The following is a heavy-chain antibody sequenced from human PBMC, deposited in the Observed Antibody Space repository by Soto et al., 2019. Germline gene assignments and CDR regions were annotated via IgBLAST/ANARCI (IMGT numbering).Heavy chain of an antibody. Sequence: GGSLRLSCETSGFTFSAYSMSWVRQTPGKRLEWVSYIDSITGSTKLYADSVRGRFTISRDEAKRSLHLQLSSLRAEDTAVYFCVRDVGFSGHRGDYWGQGTLVTVSS. CDR2: IDSITGSTK. CDR3: VRDVGFSGHRGDY. CDR1: GFTFSAYS. D-gene: IGHD3-3*02. J-gene: IGHJ4*02. V-gene: IGHV3-48*01.